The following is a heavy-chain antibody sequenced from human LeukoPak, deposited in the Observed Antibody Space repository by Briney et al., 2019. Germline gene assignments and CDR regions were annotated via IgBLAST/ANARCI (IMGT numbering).Heavy chain of an antibody. D-gene: IGHD6-19*01. CDR2: ISYDGSTE. Sequence: QPGRSLRLSCAASGFTFSGYAMHWVRQAPGKGLEWVSVISYDGSTEYYADSVKGRFTISRDNSKTTLYLQMNSLRAEDAAVYYCATNGPGIAVAGYVDYWGQGTLVTVSS. CDR3: ATNGPGIAVAGYVDY. CDR1: GFTFSGYA. J-gene: IGHJ4*02. V-gene: IGHV3-30-3*01.